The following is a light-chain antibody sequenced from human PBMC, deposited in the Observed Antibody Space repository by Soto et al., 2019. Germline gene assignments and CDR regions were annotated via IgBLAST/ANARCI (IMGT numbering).Light chain of an antibody. V-gene: IGKV3-20*01. Sequence: EIVLTQSPGTLSLSPGERASLSCKTSQSRGSNFLAWYQHKPGQAPRLLICASSNRATGIPDRFSGSASGTDFTLTINRLEPEDFAVYYCQLYGISPHFGQGTRLEIK. J-gene: IGKJ5*01. CDR2: ASS. CDR1: QSRGSNF. CDR3: QLYGISPH.